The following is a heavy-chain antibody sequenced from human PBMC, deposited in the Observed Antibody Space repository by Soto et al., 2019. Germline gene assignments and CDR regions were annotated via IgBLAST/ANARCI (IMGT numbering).Heavy chain of an antibody. V-gene: IGHV1-18*01. J-gene: IGHJ6*03. Sequence: GASVKVSCKASGYTFTSYGISWVRQAPGQGFEWMGWISAYNGNTNYAQKLQGRVTMTTDTSTSTAYMELSSLRSEDTAVYYCAGQSVDIVRMVYAIDFMYVWGKGTTVTVSS. CDR2: ISAYNGNT. CDR1: GYTFTSYG. D-gene: IGHD2-8*01. CDR3: AGQSVDIVRMVYAIDFMYV.